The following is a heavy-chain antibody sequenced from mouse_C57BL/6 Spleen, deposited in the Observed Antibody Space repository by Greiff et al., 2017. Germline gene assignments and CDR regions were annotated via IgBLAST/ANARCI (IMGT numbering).Heavy chain of an antibody. D-gene: IGHD1-1*01. Sequence: QVQLQQSGAELVRPGASVTLSCKASGYTFTDYEMHWVKQTPVHGLEWIGAIDPETGGTAYNQKFKGKAILTADKSSSTAYMELRSLTSEDSAVYYCTVYYGSSYGYFEYWGQGTTLTVSS. CDR1: GYTFTDYE. J-gene: IGHJ2*01. CDR2: IDPETGGT. V-gene: IGHV1-15*01. CDR3: TVYYGSSYGYFEY.